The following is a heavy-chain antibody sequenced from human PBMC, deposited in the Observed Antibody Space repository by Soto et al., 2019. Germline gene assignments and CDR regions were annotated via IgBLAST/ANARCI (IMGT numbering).Heavy chain of an antibody. V-gene: IGHV1-69*13. CDR2: TIPIFGTA. J-gene: IGHJ6*02. CDR3: DREQGERYCISTSCLFYGMVV. D-gene: IGHD2-2*01. Sequence: SVKVYCKASGGTFRSYAISWVRQAPGKGLEWMGGTIPIFGTANYAQKFQGRVTITADESTSTAYMELSSLRSEDTAVYYCDREQGERYCISTSCLFYGMVVWG. CDR1: GGTFRSYA.